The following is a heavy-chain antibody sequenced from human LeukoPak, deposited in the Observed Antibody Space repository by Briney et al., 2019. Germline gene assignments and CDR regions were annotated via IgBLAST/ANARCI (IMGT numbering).Heavy chain of an antibody. CDR3: AKVRWDNSGWYYLDY. CDR2: ISSSGSTI. CDR1: GFTFSNYW. Sequence: GGSLRLSCAASGFTFSNYWMHWVRQAPGKGLEWVSYISSSGSTIYYADSVKGRFTISRDNAKNSLYLQMNSLRAEDTAVYYCAKVRWDNSGWYYLDYWGQGTLVTVSS. V-gene: IGHV3-48*04. D-gene: IGHD6-19*01. J-gene: IGHJ4*02.